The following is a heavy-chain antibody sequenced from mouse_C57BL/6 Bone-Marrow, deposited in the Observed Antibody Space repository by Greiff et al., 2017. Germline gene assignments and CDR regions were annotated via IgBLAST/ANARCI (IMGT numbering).Heavy chain of an antibody. J-gene: IGHJ3*01. V-gene: IGHV1-82*01. Sequence: VQLQQSGPELVKPGASVKISCKASGYAFSSSWMNWVKQRPGKGLEWIGRIFPGDGDTNYNGKFKGKATLTADKSSSTAYMQLSSRTSEDSAFYFCAGGNYCGSRDIAYWGQGTLVTVSA. CDR2: IFPGDGDT. D-gene: IGHD1-1*01. CDR3: AGGNYCGSRDIAY. CDR1: GYAFSSSW.